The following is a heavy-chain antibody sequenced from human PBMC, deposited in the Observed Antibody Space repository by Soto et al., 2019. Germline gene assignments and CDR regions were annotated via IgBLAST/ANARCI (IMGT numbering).Heavy chain of an antibody. J-gene: IGHJ4*02. CDR1: GYNFTTYW. CDR3: ARLFDTSGWYDY. V-gene: IGHV5-51*01. Sequence: PGESLKISCKGSGYNFTTYWIGWVRQMPGKGLECMGIIYPSDSDTRYSPSFQGQVTISADKFLSTAYLQWSSLKASDTAMYYCARLFDTSGWYDYWGQGSLVTVSS. D-gene: IGHD6-19*01. CDR2: IYPSDSDT.